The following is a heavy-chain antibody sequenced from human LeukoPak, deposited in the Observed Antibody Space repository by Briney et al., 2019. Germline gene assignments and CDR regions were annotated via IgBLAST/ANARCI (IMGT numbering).Heavy chain of an antibody. CDR2: IDNGGGST. J-gene: IGHJ4*02. D-gene: IGHD6-13*01. CDR3: AKLAAVGTFFDY. CDR1: GFTFSNYA. V-gene: IGHV3-23*01. Sequence: GGSLRLSCAASGFTFSNYAMSWVRQAPGKGLEWVSTIDNGGGSTYHADSVKGRLTVSRDNSKNTLYLQMNSLRAEDTAVYYCAKLAAVGTFFDYWGQGTLVIVSS.